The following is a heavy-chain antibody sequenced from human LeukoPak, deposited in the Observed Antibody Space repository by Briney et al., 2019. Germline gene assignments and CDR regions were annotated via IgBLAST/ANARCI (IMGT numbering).Heavy chain of an antibody. CDR3: AKSQHSSGWNGGDF. CDR1: RFTFSSYA. J-gene: IGHJ4*02. V-gene: IGHV3-23*01. Sequence: GGSLRLSCAASRFTFSSYAMSWVRQAPGKGLEWVSSIIGDGGSTSYADSVKGRFTISRDNSKNTLYLQMNSLRAEDTAVYYCAKSQHSSGWNGGDFWGQGTLVTVSS. CDR2: IIGDGGST. D-gene: IGHD6-19*01.